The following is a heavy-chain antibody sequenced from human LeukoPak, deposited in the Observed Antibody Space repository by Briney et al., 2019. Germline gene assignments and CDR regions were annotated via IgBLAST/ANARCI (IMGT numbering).Heavy chain of an antibody. D-gene: IGHD3-3*01. V-gene: IGHV3-30*04. CDR1: GFTFSNYT. J-gene: IGHJ4*02. Sequence: GRSLTLSCAASGFTFSNYTMHWVRQAPGKGLEWVALISNNGTQRHHADSAKGRFTISRDNSRNTLFLQMNNLRPEDTALYYCARGGTPPTKMTVFGVVIIDWGQGTLVTVSS. CDR2: ISNNGTQR. CDR3: ARGGTPPTKMTVFGVVIID.